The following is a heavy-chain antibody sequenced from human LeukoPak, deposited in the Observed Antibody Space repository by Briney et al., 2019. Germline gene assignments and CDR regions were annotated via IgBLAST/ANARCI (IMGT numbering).Heavy chain of an antibody. D-gene: IGHD3-22*01. V-gene: IGHV3-23*01. CDR2: ISGSGGST. Sequence: PGGSLRLSCAVSGITLSNYGMSWVRQAPGKGREWVAGISGSGGSTNYAGSVKGRFTISRDNRKNTLYLQMNSLRVEHTAVYFCARRGVVIRVILVGFHKEAYYFDSWGQGALVTVSS. CDR1: GITLSNYG. CDR3: ARRGVVIRVILVGFHKEAYYFDS. J-gene: IGHJ4*02.